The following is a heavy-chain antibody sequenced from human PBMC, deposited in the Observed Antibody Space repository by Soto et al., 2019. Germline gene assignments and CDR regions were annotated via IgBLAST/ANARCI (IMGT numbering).Heavy chain of an antibody. D-gene: IGHD2-2*01. J-gene: IGHJ5*02. V-gene: IGHV1-18*01. CDR1: GYTFTSYG. CDR2: ISAYNGNT. Sequence: GASVKVSCKASGYTFTSYGISWVRQAPGQGLEWMGWISAYNGNTNYAQKLQGRVTMTTDTSTSTAYMELRSLRSDDTAVYYCARGDCSSTSCPRYYDWFDPWGQGTLVTVSS. CDR3: ARGDCSSTSCPRYYDWFDP.